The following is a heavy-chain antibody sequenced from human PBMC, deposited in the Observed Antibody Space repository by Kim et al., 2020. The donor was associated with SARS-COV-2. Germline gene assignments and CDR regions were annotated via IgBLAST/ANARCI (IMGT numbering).Heavy chain of an antibody. CDR3: AKASGYSGYGYFDY. D-gene: IGHD5-12*01. J-gene: IGHJ4*02. V-gene: IGHV3-30*02. Sequence: ADSVKCRFTISRDNSKNTLYLQMNSLRAEDTAVYYCAKASGYSGYGYFDYWGQGTLVTVSS.